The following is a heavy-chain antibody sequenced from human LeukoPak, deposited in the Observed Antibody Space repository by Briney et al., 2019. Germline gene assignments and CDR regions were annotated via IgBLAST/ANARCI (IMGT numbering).Heavy chain of an antibody. J-gene: IGHJ4*02. V-gene: IGHV3-21*06. Sequence: GGSLRLSCVVSGFNFRTFSMNWVRQVPGKGPEWVSSISSTSSYIYYGDAVRGRFTVFRDNAKNSVYLQMNSLRVDDTAVYYCARDLGYCTNGVCHTRFDYWGQGTLVAVSS. D-gene: IGHD2-8*01. CDR2: ISSTSSYI. CDR3: ARDLGYCTNGVCHTRFDY. CDR1: GFNFRTFS.